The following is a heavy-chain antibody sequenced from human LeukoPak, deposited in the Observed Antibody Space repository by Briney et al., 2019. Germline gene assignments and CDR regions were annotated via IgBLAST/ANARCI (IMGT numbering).Heavy chain of an antibody. CDR3: AKGSRLREAGSYRF. D-gene: IGHD3-16*02. CDR1: GGIFGSYA. CDR2: IIPIFDTP. J-gene: IGHJ4*02. Sequence: ASVKVSCKVSGGIFGSYAINWVRQAPGQGLEWLGRIIPIFDTPNYAQTFQGRVTISADKSTRTVHMELTSLRSEDTALYYCAKGSRLREAGSYRFWGQGTLVTVSS. V-gene: IGHV1-69*06.